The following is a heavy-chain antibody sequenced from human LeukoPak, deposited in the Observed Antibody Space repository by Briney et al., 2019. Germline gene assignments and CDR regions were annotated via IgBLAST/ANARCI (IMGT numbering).Heavy chain of an antibody. CDR1: GFTFSNYA. D-gene: IGHD2-2*01. Sequence: GRSLRLSCAASGFTFSNYALHWVRQAPGKGLEWVSSISSSSSYIYYADSVKGRFTISRDNAKNSLYLQMNSLRAEDTAVYYCARGVCSSTSCYYDYWGQGTLVTVSS. CDR3: ARGVCSSTSCYYDY. J-gene: IGHJ4*02. V-gene: IGHV3-21*01. CDR2: ISSSSSYI.